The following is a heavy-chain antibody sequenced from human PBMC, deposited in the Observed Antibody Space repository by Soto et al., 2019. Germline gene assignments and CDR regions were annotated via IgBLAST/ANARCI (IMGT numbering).Heavy chain of an antibody. CDR2: INPNSGGT. CDR3: ARGGGWGSYLGIGAFDI. CDR1: GYTFTGYY. D-gene: IGHD3-10*01. Sequence: QVQLVQSGAEVKKPGASVKVSCKASGYTFTGYYMHWVRQAPGQGLEWMGWINPNSGGTNYAQKFQGWVTMTKDTSISTAYMELSRLRSDDTAVYYCARGGGWGSYLGIGAFDIWGQGTMVTVSS. J-gene: IGHJ3*02. V-gene: IGHV1-2*04.